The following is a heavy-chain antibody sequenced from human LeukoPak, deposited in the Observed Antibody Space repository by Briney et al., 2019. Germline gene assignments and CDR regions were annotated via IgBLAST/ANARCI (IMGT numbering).Heavy chain of an antibody. Sequence: SETLSLTCSVSGGSISSYYWSWIRQPPGKGLEWIGYIYHTGSTSYNPSLKGRVTISVDTSKNQFSLKLSSVTAADTAVYYCARGLNRNDYGDYGYWGQGTLVTVSS. CDR1: GGSISSYY. CDR2: IYHTGST. V-gene: IGHV4-59*01. CDR3: ARGLNRNDYGDYGY. J-gene: IGHJ4*02. D-gene: IGHD4-17*01.